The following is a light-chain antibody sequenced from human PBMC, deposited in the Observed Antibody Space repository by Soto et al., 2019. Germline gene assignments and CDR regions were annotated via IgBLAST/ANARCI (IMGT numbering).Light chain of an antibody. Sequence: DIKMTQSPSTLSASVGDRVTITCRASQSVSNWLAWYRQKPGKAPKLLIYDASILQSGVPSRFSGSGSGTDFTLTISRLQPEDFATYYWQHLNSYPLTFGQGTRLEIK. V-gene: IGKV1-5*01. CDR3: QHLNSYPLT. CDR2: DAS. CDR1: QSVSNW. J-gene: IGKJ5*01.